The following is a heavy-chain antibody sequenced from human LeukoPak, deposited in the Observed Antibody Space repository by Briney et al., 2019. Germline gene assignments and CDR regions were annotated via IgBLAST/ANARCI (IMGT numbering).Heavy chain of an antibody. Sequence: ASVNVSCKASGYPFTSYVINWLRQAPAQRLEWMGWISAYNGNINYAQKLQGRVTMTTDTSTSKAYMVLRGLTSDDTAVYYCARSDSSRWNYYYYGIDVWGKGTTVTVSS. J-gene: IGHJ6*04. CDR2: ISAYNGNI. CDR1: GYPFTSYV. V-gene: IGHV1-18*04. CDR3: ARSDSSRWNYYYYGIDV. D-gene: IGHD6-13*01.